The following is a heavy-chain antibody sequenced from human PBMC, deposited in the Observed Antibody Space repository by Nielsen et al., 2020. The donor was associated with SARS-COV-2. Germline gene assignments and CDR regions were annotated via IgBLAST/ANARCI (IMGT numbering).Heavy chain of an antibody. Sequence: WIRQPPGKGLEWIGYIYYSGSTNYNPSLKSRVTISVDTSKNQFSLKLSSVTAADTAVYYCARVSGDYDYVWGPGVGFAFDIWGQGTMVTVSS. CDR3: ARVSGDYDYVWGPGVGFAFDI. CDR2: IYYSGST. J-gene: IGHJ3*02. V-gene: IGHV4-59*01. D-gene: IGHD3-16*01.